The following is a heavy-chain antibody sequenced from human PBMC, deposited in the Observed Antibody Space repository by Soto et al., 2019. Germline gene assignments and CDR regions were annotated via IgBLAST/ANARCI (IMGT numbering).Heavy chain of an antibody. Sequence: EVQLLESGGGLVQPGGALRLSCAASGFTFSSYAMSWVRQAPGKGLEWVSAISGSCGSTYYADSVKGRFTISRDNSKNPLYLQMNSLRDEDTAVYYCAKDFRSGSYDDGWFDPWGQGTLVTVSS. CDR2: ISGSCGST. V-gene: IGHV3-23*01. CDR1: GFTFSSYA. D-gene: IGHD1-26*01. CDR3: AKDFRSGSYDDGWFDP. J-gene: IGHJ5*02.